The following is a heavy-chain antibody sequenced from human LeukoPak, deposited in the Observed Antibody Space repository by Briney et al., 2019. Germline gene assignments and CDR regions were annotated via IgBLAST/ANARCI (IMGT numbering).Heavy chain of an antibody. CDR2: ISSSGSTM. Sequence: PGGSLRLSCAASGITFSSYEMNWVRQAPGKGLEWISCISSSGSTMYYADSVKGRFTISRDNAKNSLYLQMNSLRAKDTAVYYCARGFRDTAMFLDYWGQGTLVTVSS. CDR1: GITFSSYE. D-gene: IGHD5-18*01. J-gene: IGHJ4*02. V-gene: IGHV3-48*03. CDR3: ARGFRDTAMFLDY.